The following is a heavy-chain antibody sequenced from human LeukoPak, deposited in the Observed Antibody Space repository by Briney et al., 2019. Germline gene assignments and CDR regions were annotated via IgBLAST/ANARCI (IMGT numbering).Heavy chain of an antibody. Sequence: SETLSLTCTVSGGSISSYYWSWIRQPPGKGLEWIGYIYYSGSTNYNPSLKSRVTISVDTSKNQFSLKLSSVTAADTAVYYCASRTRNYYDSSGTSGGYYYYYMDVWGKGTTVTVSS. CDR3: ASRTRNYYDSSGTSGGYYYYYMDV. D-gene: IGHD3-22*01. J-gene: IGHJ6*03. CDR1: GGSISSYY. V-gene: IGHV4-59*01. CDR2: IYYSGST.